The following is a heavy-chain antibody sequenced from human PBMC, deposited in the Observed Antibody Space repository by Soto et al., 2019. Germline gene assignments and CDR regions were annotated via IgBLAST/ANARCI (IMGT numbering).Heavy chain of an antibody. CDR3: ASSPHTDCSSTSCFLPYGMDV. J-gene: IGHJ6*02. V-gene: IGHV1-18*04. CDR2: ISAYNGNT. D-gene: IGHD2-2*01. Sequence: ASVKVSCKASGYTFTSYGISWVRQAPGQGLEWMGWISAYNGNTNYAQKLQGRVTMTTDTSTSTAYMELRSPRSDDTAVYYCASSPHTDCSSTSCFLPYGMDVWGQGTTVTVSS. CDR1: GYTFTSYG.